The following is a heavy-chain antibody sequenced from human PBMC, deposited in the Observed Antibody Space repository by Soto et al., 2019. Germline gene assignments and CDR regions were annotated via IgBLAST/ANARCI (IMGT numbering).Heavy chain of an antibody. V-gene: IGHV3-21*01. CDR2: ISSSSSYI. CDR3: ARGGDCSSTRCYSAPYYYYGMDV. J-gene: IGHJ6*02. Sequence: EVQLVESGGGLVKPGGSLRLSCAASGFTFSSYSMNWVRQAPGKGLEWVSSISSSSSYIYYADSVKGRFTISRDNAKNSLYLQMNSLRAEDTAVYYCARGGDCSSTRCYSAPYYYYGMDVLGQGTTVTVSS. CDR1: GFTFSSYS. D-gene: IGHD2-2*01.